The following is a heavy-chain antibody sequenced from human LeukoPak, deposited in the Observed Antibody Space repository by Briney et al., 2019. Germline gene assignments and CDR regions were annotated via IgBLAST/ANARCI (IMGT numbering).Heavy chain of an antibody. J-gene: IGHJ4*02. Sequence: DPSQTLSLTCTVSGGSISSGDYYWSWIRQPPGKGLEWIGYIYYSGSTYYNPSLKSRVTISVDTSKNQFSLKLSSVTAADTAVYYCARASNVFSTPLFDYWGQGTLVTVSS. D-gene: IGHD4-23*01. CDR2: IYYSGST. CDR3: ARASNVFSTPLFDY. V-gene: IGHV4-30-4*01. CDR1: GGSISSGDYY.